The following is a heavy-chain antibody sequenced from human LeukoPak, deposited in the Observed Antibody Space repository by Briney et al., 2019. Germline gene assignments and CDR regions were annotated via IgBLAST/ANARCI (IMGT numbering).Heavy chain of an antibody. D-gene: IGHD3-9*01. Sequence: GASVKVSCKASGYTFTGYYMHWVRQAPGQGLEWMGWINPNSGGTNYARKFQGRVTMARDTSISTAYMELSRLRSDDTAVYYCARAQGVLRYFDWFSGMDVWGKGTTVTVSS. CDR3: ARAQGVLRYFDWFSGMDV. CDR2: INPNSGGT. J-gene: IGHJ6*03. CDR1: GYTFTGYY. V-gene: IGHV1-2*02.